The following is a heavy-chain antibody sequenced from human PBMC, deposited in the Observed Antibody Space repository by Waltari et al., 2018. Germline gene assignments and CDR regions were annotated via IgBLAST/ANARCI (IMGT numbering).Heavy chain of an antibody. CDR3: ARGGHFDWLPTDY. CDR1: GFTFRRDW. D-gene: IGHD3-9*01. Sequence: EVQLGESGGDLVQPGGSLRLSWEASGFTFRRDWMYWVRQAPGKGLVWGYRLHADGSATTYADSVMCRFTISRDNAKNTVFLQMNSLRAEDTAVYYCARGGHFDWLPTDYWGQGTLVTVSS. V-gene: IGHV3-74*01. CDR2: LHADGSAT. J-gene: IGHJ4*02.